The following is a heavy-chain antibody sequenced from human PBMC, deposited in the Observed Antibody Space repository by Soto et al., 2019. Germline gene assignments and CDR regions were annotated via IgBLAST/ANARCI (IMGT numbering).Heavy chain of an antibody. Sequence: QVQLVQSGAEVKKPGSSVKVSCKASGGTLSAHTINWVRQAPGQGLEWMGRVIPMLGKANYAQKLQGRVTITADKSTSTAYMELRSLRSDDTAVYYCARMREYTYGLIDYWGQGTRVTVSS. J-gene: IGHJ4*02. D-gene: IGHD5-18*01. CDR3: ARMREYTYGLIDY. CDR1: GGTLSAHT. CDR2: VIPMLGKA. V-gene: IGHV1-69*02.